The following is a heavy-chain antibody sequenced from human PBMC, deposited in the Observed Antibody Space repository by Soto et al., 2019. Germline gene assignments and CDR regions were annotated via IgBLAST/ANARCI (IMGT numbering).Heavy chain of an antibody. Sequence: SETRSLTCTVSGDSFTSVSGYWIWIRQPPGKGLEWIGYIYYSGSADYNPSLGSRVTISIDTSKNQFSLKLTSVTAADTAVYYCARGVGFGYYYYHMDLWGQGTTVTVSS. CDR1: GDSFTSVSGY. V-gene: IGHV4-61*01. J-gene: IGHJ6*02. CDR3: ARGVGFGYYYYHMDL. CDR2: IYYSGSA. D-gene: IGHD3-10*01.